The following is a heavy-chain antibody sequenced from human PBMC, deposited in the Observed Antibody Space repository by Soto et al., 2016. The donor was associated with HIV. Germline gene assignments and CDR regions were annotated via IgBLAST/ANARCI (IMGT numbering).Heavy chain of an antibody. CDR3: TTELSIATAGTNNWFDP. V-gene: IGHV3-15*01. CDR1: GFTFSNAW. Sequence: EVQLVESGGGLVKPGGSLRLSCAASGFTFSNAWMSWVRQAPGKGLEWVGRIKSKADAGTTDYAAPVKGRFTISRDDSKNTLYLQMNSLKTEDTAVYYCTTELSIATAGTNNWFDPWGQGTLVTVSS. D-gene: IGHD6-13*01. J-gene: IGHJ5*02. CDR2: IKSKADAGTT.